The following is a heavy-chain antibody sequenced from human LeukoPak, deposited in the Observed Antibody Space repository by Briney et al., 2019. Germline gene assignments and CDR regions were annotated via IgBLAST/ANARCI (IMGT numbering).Heavy chain of an antibody. CDR2: VTSGGGT. J-gene: IGHJ4*02. D-gene: IGHD3-10*01. V-gene: IGHV3-23*01. CDR1: GFTFSSYA. CDR3: AKSVGSGSYYNNDC. Sequence: GGSLRLSCAASGFTFSSYAMTWVRQAPGQGLEWVSGVTSGGGTYYADSVKGRFTISRDNSKNTLYVQMNSLRAEDTALYYCAKSVGSGSYYNNDCWGQGTLVTVSS.